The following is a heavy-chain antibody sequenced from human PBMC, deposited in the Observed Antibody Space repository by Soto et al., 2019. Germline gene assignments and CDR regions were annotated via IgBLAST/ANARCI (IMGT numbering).Heavy chain of an antibody. CDR1: GVTFSRYA. D-gene: IGHD3-16*01. Sequence: GGSLRLSCAASGVTFSRYAMSWVRQAPGKGLEWVSAISGSGGSTYYADSVKGRFTISRDNSKNTLYLQMNSLRAEDTAVYYCAKPGRSMITSFDPWGQGTLVTVSS. CDR3: AKPGRSMITSFDP. V-gene: IGHV3-23*01. CDR2: ISGSGGST. J-gene: IGHJ5*02.